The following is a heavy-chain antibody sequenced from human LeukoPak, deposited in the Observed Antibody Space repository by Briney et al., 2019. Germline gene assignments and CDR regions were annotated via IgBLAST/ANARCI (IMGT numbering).Heavy chain of an antibody. CDR3: AKDISFDSSGNDY. CDR1: GFNFGDYA. D-gene: IGHD3-22*01. J-gene: IGHJ4*02. V-gene: IGHV3-9*01. CDR2: ISWNSGSI. Sequence: GGSLRLSCAASGFNFGDYAMHWVRHSPGKGLEWVSGISWNSGSIGYADSVKGRFTISRDNAKNSLYLQMNSLRVEDTALYYCAKDISFDSSGNDYWGQGTLVTVSS.